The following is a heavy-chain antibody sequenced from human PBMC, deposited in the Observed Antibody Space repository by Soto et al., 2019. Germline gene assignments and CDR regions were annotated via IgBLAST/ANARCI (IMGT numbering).Heavy chain of an antibody. V-gene: IGHV3-23*01. J-gene: IGHJ6*02. CDR3: AKGLGNAKEV. CDR1: GFNFGSYG. D-gene: IGHD2-8*01. CDR2: LTASGLNT. Sequence: EVQLLESGGGLVQPGGSLRLSCSASGFNFGSYGMSWVRQAPGKGLEWVSGLTASGLNTYYTDSVKGRFTISRDNSRNTVYLQMSGLRVEDTAVFHCAKGLGNAKEVWGQGTTVTLS.